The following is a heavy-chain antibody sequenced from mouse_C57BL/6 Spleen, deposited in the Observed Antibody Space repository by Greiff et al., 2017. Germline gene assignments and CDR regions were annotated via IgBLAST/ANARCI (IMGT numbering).Heavy chain of an antibody. Sequence: VQLQQSGAELVRPGSSVKLSCKASGYTFTSYWMHWVKQRPIQGLEWIGNIDPSDSETHYNQKFKDKATLTVDKSSSTAYMQLSSLTSEDSAVYYCARRAYCYDWDFDVWGTGTTVTVSS. CDR1: GYTFTSYW. CDR3: ARRAYCYDWDFDV. V-gene: IGHV1-52*01. CDR2: IDPSDSET. D-gene: IGHD2-12*01. J-gene: IGHJ1*03.